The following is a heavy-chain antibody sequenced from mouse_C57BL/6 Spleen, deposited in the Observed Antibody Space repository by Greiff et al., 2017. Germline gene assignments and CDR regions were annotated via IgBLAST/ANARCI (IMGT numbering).Heavy chain of an antibody. CDR2: INPSTGGT. CDR1: GYSFTGYY. CDR3: ARSPDSSGYVSAWFAY. Sequence: EVQLQQSGPELVKPGASVKISCKASGYSFTGYYMNWVKQSPEKSLEWIGEINPSTGGTTYNQKFKAKATLTVDKSSSTAYMQLKSLTSEDSAVYYCARSPDSSGYVSAWFAYWGQGTLVTVSA. V-gene: IGHV1-42*01. J-gene: IGHJ3*01. D-gene: IGHD3-2*02.